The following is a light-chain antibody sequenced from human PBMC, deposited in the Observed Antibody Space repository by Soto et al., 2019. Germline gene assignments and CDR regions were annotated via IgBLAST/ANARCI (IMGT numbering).Light chain of an antibody. CDR2: AAS. CDR1: QNIGSN. V-gene: IGKV3-11*01. J-gene: IGKJ4*01. Sequence: ESVLPQSPATLSLSPGERATLSCRASQNIGSNLAWYRQTRGQAPRLLIYAASNSATGIPARFSGSGSGTDFTLPISSLEPEDFAVYYCQQRGNWPPLSFGGGTKVEIK. CDR3: QQRGNWPPLS.